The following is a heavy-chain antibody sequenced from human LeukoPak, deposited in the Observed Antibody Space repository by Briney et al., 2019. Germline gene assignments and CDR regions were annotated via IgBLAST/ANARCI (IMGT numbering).Heavy chain of an antibody. D-gene: IGHD4-23*01. CDR3: ARRMSPGGWFGP. V-gene: IGHV4-59*08. J-gene: IGHJ5*02. CDR1: GGDITSYY. CDR2: IYYSGIT. Sequence: SETLSLTCTVSGGDITSYYWSWLRQPPGKGLEWIGYIYYSGITNYNPSLKRRVTMSVGTSKNHFYLKLSSVTAADTAVYFCARRMSPGGWFGPWGQGTLVTVSS.